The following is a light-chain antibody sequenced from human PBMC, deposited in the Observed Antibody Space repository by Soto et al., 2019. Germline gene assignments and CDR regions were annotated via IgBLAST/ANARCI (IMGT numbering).Light chain of an antibody. J-gene: IGKJ1*01. Sequence: EIVLTQSPGTLSLSPGERATLSCRASQSVSSSYLAWYQQKPGQAPRLLIYGASSRATGIPDRFSGSGSGTDFTLTISRQEPEDVAVYYCQQYGSSPPTFGQGTKVEI. CDR1: QSVSSSY. CDR3: QQYGSSPPT. V-gene: IGKV3-20*01. CDR2: GAS.